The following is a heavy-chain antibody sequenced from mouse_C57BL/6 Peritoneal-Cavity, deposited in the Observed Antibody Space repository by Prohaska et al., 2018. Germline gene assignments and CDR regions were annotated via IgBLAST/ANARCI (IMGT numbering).Heavy chain of an antibody. CDR2: IDPSDSYT. Sequence: QVQLQQPGAELVRPGTSVKLSCKASGYTFTSYWTHWVKQRPGQGLEWIGVIDPSDSYTNYNQKFKGKATLTVDTSSSTAYMQLSSLTSEDSAVYYCARPQFAYWGQGTLVTVSA. V-gene: IGHV1-59*01. J-gene: IGHJ3*01. CDR1: GYTFTSYW. CDR3: ARPQFAY.